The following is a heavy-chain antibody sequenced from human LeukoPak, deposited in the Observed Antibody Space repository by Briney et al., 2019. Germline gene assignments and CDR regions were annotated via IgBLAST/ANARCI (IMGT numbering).Heavy chain of an antibody. CDR3: TTDWEVAATSYYYYMGV. Sequence: GALRLSCAAPGFTFSNAWMSWARQAPGKGLEWVGRIKSKTDGGTTDYAAPVKGRFTISRDDSKNTLYLQMNSLKTEDTAVYYCTTDWEVAATSYYYYMGVWGKGTTVTVSS. J-gene: IGHJ6*03. CDR1: GFTFSNAW. D-gene: IGHD2-15*01. CDR2: IKSKTDGGTT. V-gene: IGHV3-15*01.